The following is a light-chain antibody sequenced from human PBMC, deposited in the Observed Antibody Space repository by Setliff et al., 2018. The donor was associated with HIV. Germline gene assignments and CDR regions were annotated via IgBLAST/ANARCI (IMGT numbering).Light chain of an antibody. CDR1: GAGYD. CDR3: QSYDSSLSGYV. CDR2: GNS. J-gene: IGLJ1*01. V-gene: IGLV1-40*01. Sequence: GAGYDVQWYQQLPGTAPKLVMFGNSNRPSGVPDRFSDSKSGTSASLAISGLQAEDEADYYCQSYDSSLSGYVFGTGTKGTVL.